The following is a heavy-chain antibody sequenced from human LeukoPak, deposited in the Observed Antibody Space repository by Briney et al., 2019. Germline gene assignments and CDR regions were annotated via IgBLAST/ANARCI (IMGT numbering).Heavy chain of an antibody. D-gene: IGHD3-22*01. CDR3: ARGYYDSSGYYYVWDY. J-gene: IGHJ4*02. CDR2: IIPIFGTA. Sequence: SVKVSCKASGGTFTSYAVSWVRQAPGQGLEWMGGIIPIFGTAHYAQEFQGRVTITTDESTSTAYMDLSSLRSDDTAVYYCARGYYDSSGYYYVWDYWGQGTLVTVSS. V-gene: IGHV1-69*05. CDR1: GGTFTSYA.